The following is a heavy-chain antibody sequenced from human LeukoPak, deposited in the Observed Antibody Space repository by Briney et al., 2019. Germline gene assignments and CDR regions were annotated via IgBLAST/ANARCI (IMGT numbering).Heavy chain of an antibody. D-gene: IGHD2-15*01. CDR3: ATGVAVVASTDS. V-gene: IGHV1-8*01. CDR1: GYTFTSYD. CDR2: MNPNSGNT. J-gene: IGHJ5*01. Sequence: ASVKVSCKASGYTFTSYDINWVRQAPGQGLEWMGWMNPNSGNTGYAQKFQGRVTMTRNTAMSTAYMELSSLRFEDTAVYYCATGVAVVASTDSWGQGTLVTVSS.